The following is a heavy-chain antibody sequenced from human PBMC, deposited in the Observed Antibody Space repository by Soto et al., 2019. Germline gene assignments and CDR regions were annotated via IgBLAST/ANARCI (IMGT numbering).Heavy chain of an antibody. J-gene: IGHJ5*02. V-gene: IGHV1-69*13. CDR2: IIPIFGTA. D-gene: IGHD3-22*01. Sequence: GDSVKVSCKASGGTFSSYAISWVRQAPGQGLEWMGGIIPIFGTANYAQKFQGRVTITADESTSTAYMELSSLRSEDTAVYYCARARDYYDSSGYSNWFDPWGQGTLVTVSS. CDR1: GGTFSSYA. CDR3: ARARDYYDSSGYSNWFDP.